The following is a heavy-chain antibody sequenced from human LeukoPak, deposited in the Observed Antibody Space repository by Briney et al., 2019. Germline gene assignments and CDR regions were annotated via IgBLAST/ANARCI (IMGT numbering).Heavy chain of an antibody. J-gene: IGHJ5*02. D-gene: IGHD6-13*01. CDR3: VRGVGVSRFNYFDP. CDR2: IWYDASNK. Sequence: GRSLTLSCAASGFTFSSFGMHWVRHAPGKGLEGVAVIWYDASNKYYADSVKGRFTISRDNSKNTLFMQMNSLRDDDTAVYYCVRGVGVSRFNYFDPWGQGTLVIVSS. CDR1: GFTFSSFG. V-gene: IGHV3-33*01.